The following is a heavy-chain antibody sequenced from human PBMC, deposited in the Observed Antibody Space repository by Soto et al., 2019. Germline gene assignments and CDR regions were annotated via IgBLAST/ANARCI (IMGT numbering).Heavy chain of an antibody. CDR1: GGTFSSYA. V-gene: IGHV1-69*01. D-gene: IGHD2-15*01. J-gene: IGHJ6*02. Sequence: QVQLVQSGAEVKKPGSSVKVSCKASGGTFSSYAISWVRQAPGQGLEWMGGVIPIFGTANYAQKFQGRVTITADESPSTAYMELSSLRSEDTPVYYCARAASWVVSSSYGMDVWGQGTTVTVSS. CDR3: ARAASWVVSSSYGMDV. CDR2: VIPIFGTA.